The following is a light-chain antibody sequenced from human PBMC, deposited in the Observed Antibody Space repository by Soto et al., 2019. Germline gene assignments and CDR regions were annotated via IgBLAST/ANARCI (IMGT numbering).Light chain of an antibody. V-gene: IGKV1-5*03. CDR3: QQYNSYSYT. Sequence: DIQMTQSPSTLSASVGDRVTITCRASQSISTWLAWYQQKTGKAPKLLIYKASSLESGVPSRFSGSASGTEFTLTISSLQPDDFATYYCQQYNSYSYTFGQGTKLEIK. CDR2: KAS. J-gene: IGKJ2*01. CDR1: QSISTW.